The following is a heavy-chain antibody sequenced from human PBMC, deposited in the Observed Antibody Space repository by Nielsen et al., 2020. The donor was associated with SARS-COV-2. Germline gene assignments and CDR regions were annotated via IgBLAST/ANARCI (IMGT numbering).Heavy chain of an antibody. V-gene: IGHV1-46*04. Sequence: ASVKVSCKASGYIITNYWIHWVRQAPGQGLEWMGIMDPRSGSTRYAQKLQGRVTMTRDTSTSTVYIEVSSLRSEDTAVYYCARAPSDYYGMDVWGQGTTVTVSS. CDR1: GYIITNYW. CDR2: MDPRSGST. CDR3: ARAPSDYYGMDV. D-gene: IGHD3-3*01. J-gene: IGHJ6*02.